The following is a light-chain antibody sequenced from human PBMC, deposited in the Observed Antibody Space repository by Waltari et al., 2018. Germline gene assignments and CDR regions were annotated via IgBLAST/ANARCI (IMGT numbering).Light chain of an antibody. J-gene: IGLJ3*02. V-gene: IGLV1-47*01. Sequence: QSVLTQPPSASGTPGQRVTISCSGSSSNIGSNYVYWYQQLPGTAPKLPIYRNNQRPSGVPVRVSGSKSGTSAALAISGLRSEDEADYYCAAWDDSLSGFWVFGGGTKLTVL. CDR1: SSNIGSNY. CDR3: AAWDDSLSGFWV. CDR2: RNN.